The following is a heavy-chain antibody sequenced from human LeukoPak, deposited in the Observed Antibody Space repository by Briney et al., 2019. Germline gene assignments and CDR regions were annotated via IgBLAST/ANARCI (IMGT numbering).Heavy chain of an antibody. D-gene: IGHD3-10*01. CDR1: GFTFSSYG. J-gene: IGHJ6*02. Sequence: PGRSLRLSCAASGFTFSSYGMHWVRQAPGKGLEWVAVIWYDGSNKYYADSVKGRFTISRDNSKNTLYLQMNSLRAEATAVYYCARGLSSYGSGRIKNYYYGMDVWGQGTTVSVSS. CDR3: ARGLSSYGSGRIKNYYYGMDV. CDR2: IWYDGSNK. V-gene: IGHV3-33*01.